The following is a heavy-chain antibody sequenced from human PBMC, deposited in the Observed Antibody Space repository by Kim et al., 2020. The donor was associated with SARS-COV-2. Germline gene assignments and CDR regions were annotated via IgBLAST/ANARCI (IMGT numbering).Heavy chain of an antibody. Sequence: GGSLRLSCAASGFTFSSYSMNWVRQAPGKGLEWVSSISSSSSYIYYADSVKGRFTISRDNAKNSLYLQMNSLRAEDTAVYYCARDNRGYSYGSEFDPWGQGTLVTVSS. CDR3: ARDNRGYSYGSEFDP. CDR2: ISSSSSYI. CDR1: GFTFSSYS. J-gene: IGHJ5*02. V-gene: IGHV3-21*01. D-gene: IGHD5-18*01.